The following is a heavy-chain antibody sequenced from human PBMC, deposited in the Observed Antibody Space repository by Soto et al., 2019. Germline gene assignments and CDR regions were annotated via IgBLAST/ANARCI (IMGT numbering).Heavy chain of an antibody. D-gene: IGHD6-6*01. V-gene: IGHV4-59*01. CDR1: GGSISSYH. CDR3: ARVSKLVAPKDGKSAYFYAMDV. CDR2: VDDSGST. Sequence: SETLSLTCTVSGGSISSYHWSWIRQPPGNALEWIGYVDDSGSTNYNPSLKSRVTISVDASKNQFSLKLSSVTAADTAVYFCARVSKLVAPKDGKSAYFYAMDVWGHGTTVTVSS. J-gene: IGHJ6*02.